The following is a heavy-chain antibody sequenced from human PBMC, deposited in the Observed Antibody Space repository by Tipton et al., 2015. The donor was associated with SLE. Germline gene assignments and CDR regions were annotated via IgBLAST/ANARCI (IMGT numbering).Heavy chain of an antibody. CDR3: ARRPMGLAAFDI. CDR1: GVSISTSRYY. J-gene: IGHJ3*02. Sequence: TLSLTCSVSGVSISTSRYYWGWIRQSPGQGLEWVGSLYAGGSTYFHPSLKSRASISADASKNHFSLKLNSVTAADTAVYYCARRPMGLAAFDIWGQGTVVTVSS. D-gene: IGHD3-16*01. V-gene: IGHV4-39*02. CDR2: LYAGGST.